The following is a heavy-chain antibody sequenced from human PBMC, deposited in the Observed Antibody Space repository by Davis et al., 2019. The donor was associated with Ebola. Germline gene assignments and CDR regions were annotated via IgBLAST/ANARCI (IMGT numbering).Heavy chain of an antibody. CDR2: MNPNSGST. CDR1: GYIFTGQY. CDR3: ARAQFPTTSDH. D-gene: IGHD1-1*01. Sequence: AASVKVSCKASGYIFTGQYIHWVRQAPGQGLEWMGWMNPNSGSTGYTQKFQGRVTMTRNTSLSTAYMELGSLRSEDTAVYYCARAQFPTTSDHWGQGTLVTVSS. V-gene: IGHV1-8*02. J-gene: IGHJ4*02.